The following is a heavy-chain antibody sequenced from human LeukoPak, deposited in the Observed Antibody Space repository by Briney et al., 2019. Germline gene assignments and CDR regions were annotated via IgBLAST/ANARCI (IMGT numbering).Heavy chain of an antibody. CDR1: GHTSTTYA. Sequence: ASLKVSCKASGHTSTTYAIHWVRQAPGQGLEWMGWMNPNSGNTGYAQKFQGRVTMTRNTSISTAYMELSSLRSGDTAVYYCAAVTTARLPPAGFDPWGQGTLVTVSS. CDR3: AAVTTARLPPAGFDP. V-gene: IGHV1-8*02. J-gene: IGHJ5*02. CDR2: MNPNSGNT. D-gene: IGHD4-17*01.